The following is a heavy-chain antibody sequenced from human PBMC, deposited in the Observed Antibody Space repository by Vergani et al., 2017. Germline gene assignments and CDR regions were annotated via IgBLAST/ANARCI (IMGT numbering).Heavy chain of an antibody. V-gene: IGHV5-51*01. J-gene: IGHJ6*02. CDR3: ARHKGSSWYRYYYGMDV. CDR1: GYSFTSYW. Sequence: EVQLVQSGAEVKKPGESLKISCKVSGYSFTSYWIGWVRQMPGKGLEWMGIIYPGDSDTRYSPSFQGQVTISADKSISTAYLQWSSLKASDTAMYYCARHKGSSWYRYYYGMDVWGQGTTVTVSS. CDR2: IYPGDSDT. D-gene: IGHD6-13*01.